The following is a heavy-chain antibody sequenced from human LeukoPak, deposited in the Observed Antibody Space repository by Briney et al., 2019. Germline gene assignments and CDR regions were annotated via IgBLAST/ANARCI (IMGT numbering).Heavy chain of an antibody. V-gene: IGHV4-59*08. CDR2: IFYSGST. CDR1: GGSMRSYY. D-gene: IGHD3-3*01. CDR3: ARHSTFFGVVIIKGRVRGPFDY. J-gene: IGHJ4*02. Sequence: PSETLSLTCTVSGGSMRSYYWSWIRQPPRKGLEWIGYIFYSGSTNYNPSLKSRVTISVDTSKNQFSLKLSSVTAADTAVYYCARHSTFFGVVIIKGRVRGPFDYWGQGTLVTVSS.